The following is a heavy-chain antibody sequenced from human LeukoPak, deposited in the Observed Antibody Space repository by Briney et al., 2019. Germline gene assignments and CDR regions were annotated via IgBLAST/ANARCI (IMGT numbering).Heavy chain of an antibody. Sequence: GGSLRLSCAASGFTFSSYAMSWVRQAPGKGLEWVSAISGSGGSTYYADSVKGRFTISRDNSKNTLYLQMNSLRAEDTAVYYCARSQNYYDSSGYYWGQGTLVTVSS. V-gene: IGHV3-23*01. CDR3: ARSQNYYDSSGYY. J-gene: IGHJ4*02. CDR1: GFTFSSYA. D-gene: IGHD3-22*01. CDR2: ISGSGGST.